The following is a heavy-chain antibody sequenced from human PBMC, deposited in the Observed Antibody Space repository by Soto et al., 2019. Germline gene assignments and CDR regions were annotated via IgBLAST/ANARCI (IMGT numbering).Heavy chain of an antibody. V-gene: IGHV1-69*01. CDR2: IVPLFGST. CDR1: GGTFSSYT. D-gene: IGHD3-9*01. CDR3: ARDGDLVTSHRPTGDFEI. J-gene: IGHJ3*02. Sequence: QVQLVQSGAEVKKPGSSVKVSCKASGGTFSSYTFSWVRQAPGQGLEWMGGIVPLFGSTNNGEIFQGRLTITADESTTTVYMDLTGLTSDFTAVYFCARDGDLVTSHRPTGDFEIWGQGTLVTVAS.